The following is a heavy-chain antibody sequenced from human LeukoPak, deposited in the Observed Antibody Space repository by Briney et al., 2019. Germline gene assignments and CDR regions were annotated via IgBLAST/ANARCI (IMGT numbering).Heavy chain of an antibody. V-gene: IGHV3-30*04. CDR1: GFTFSSYA. CDR2: ISYDGSNK. D-gene: IGHD4-23*01. J-gene: IGHJ4*02. CDR3: AKSLDYGGNRARLDF. Sequence: GRSLRLSCAASGFTFSSYAMHWVRQAPGKGLEWVAVISYDGSNKYYARSVKGRFTVSRDNSKNTLYLQMNSLRVDDTAVYYCAKSLDYGGNRARLDFWGQGTLVTASS.